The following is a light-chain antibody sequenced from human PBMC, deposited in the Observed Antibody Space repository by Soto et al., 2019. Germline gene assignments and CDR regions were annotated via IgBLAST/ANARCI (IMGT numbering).Light chain of an antibody. CDR1: SSNIGSNT. CDR3: AACDDSLNVV. V-gene: IGLV1-44*01. CDR2: SNN. J-gene: IGLJ2*01. Sequence: QSVLTQPPSASGTPGQRVNISCSGSSSNIGSNTVNWYQQLPGTAPKLLIYSNNQRPSGVPDRFSGSKSGTSASLAISGLQSEDEADYYCAACDDSLNVVFGGGTQLTVL.